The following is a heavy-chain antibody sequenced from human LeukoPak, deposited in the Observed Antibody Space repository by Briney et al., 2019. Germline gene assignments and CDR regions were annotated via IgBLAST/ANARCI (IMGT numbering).Heavy chain of an antibody. D-gene: IGHD3-9*01. Sequence: PGGSLRLSCAASGFTFSNYAMHWVRQAPGKGLEWVAVISYNGRNKYYADSVKGRFTIPRDNSKNTLYLQMNSLRAEDTAVYYCARSFYDVLTGYGEVDFWGQGTLVTVSS. V-gene: IGHV3-30*04. CDR3: ARSFYDVLTGYGEVDF. CDR1: GFTFSNYA. J-gene: IGHJ4*02. CDR2: ISYNGRNK.